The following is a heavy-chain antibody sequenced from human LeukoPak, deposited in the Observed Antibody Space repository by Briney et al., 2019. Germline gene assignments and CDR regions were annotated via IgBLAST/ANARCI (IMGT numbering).Heavy chain of an antibody. CDR1: GFSFSTYG. Sequence: GGSLRLSCAASGFSFSTYGMSWVRQAPGKGLDWVSAISGSATGGGTYYADSVKGRFTIDRDNSQNTLYLQMSSLRAEDTAVYYCAKTRGHDMDVWGQGTTVIVSS. J-gene: IGHJ6*02. CDR2: ISGSATGGGT. CDR3: AKTRGHDMDV. D-gene: IGHD3-16*01. V-gene: IGHV3-23*01.